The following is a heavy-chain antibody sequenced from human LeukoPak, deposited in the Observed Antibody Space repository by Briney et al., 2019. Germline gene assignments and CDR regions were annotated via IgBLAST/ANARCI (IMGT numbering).Heavy chain of an antibody. V-gene: IGHV6-1*01. CDR3: ARGKWELLSHYWCFDL. D-gene: IGHD1-26*01. CDR1: GDSVSSNSAA. Sequence: SQTLSLTCAISGDSVSSNSAAWNWIRQSPSRGLEWLGRTYYRSKWYNDYAVSVKSRITIDPDTSKNQFSLQLNSVTPEDTAVYYCARGKWELLSHYWCFDLWGRGTLVTVSS. CDR2: TYYRSKWYN. J-gene: IGHJ2*01.